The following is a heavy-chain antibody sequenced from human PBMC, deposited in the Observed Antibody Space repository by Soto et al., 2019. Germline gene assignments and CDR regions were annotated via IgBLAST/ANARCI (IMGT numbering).Heavy chain of an antibody. V-gene: IGHV3-23*01. D-gene: IGHD3-3*01. J-gene: IGHJ4*02. CDR1: GFTFSSYA. CDR3: AKLVGDFWSGYPFDY. Sequence: EVQLLESGGGLVQPGGSLRLSCAASGFTFSSYAMSWVRQAPGKGLEWVSAISGSGGSTYYADSMKGRFTISRDNSKNTLYLQMNSLRAEDTAVYYCAKLVGDFWSGYPFDYWGQGTLVTVSS. CDR2: ISGSGGST.